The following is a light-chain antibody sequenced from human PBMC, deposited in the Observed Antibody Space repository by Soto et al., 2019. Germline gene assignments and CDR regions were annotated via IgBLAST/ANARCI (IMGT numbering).Light chain of an antibody. CDR1: QSVSSSY. V-gene: IGKV3-20*01. CDR2: SAS. J-gene: IGKJ1*01. Sequence: EIVLTQSPGTLSLSPGERATLSCRASQSVSSSYLAWYQQKPGQAPRLLIYSASTRATGIPARFSGSGSGTDFTLTISSLQAEDVAVYYCQQYYSTPRTFGQGTKVDIK. CDR3: QQYYSTPRT.